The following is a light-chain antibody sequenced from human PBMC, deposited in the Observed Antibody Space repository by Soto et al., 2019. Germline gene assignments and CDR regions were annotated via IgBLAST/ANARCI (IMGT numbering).Light chain of an antibody. Sequence: DIQMTQSPSSLSASVGDRVTITCRASQRISNYLNWYQQKPGKAPKLLIYGASILQSSVPSRFSGSGSGADFTLTISSLQPEDFATYFCQQSYTTPYTFGQGTKLEIK. CDR3: QQSYTTPYT. V-gene: IGKV1-39*01. J-gene: IGKJ2*01. CDR1: QRISNY. CDR2: GAS.